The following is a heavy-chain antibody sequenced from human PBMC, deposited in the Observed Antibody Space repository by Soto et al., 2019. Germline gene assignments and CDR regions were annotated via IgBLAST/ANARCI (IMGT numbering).Heavy chain of an antibody. J-gene: IGHJ6*02. CDR1: GGSISSSSYY. CDR2: IYYSGST. D-gene: IGHD1-7*01. V-gene: IGHV4-39*01. CDR3: ARRDRGTKYYYYYYGMDV. Sequence: SETLSLTCTVSGGSISSSSYYWGWIRQPPGKGLEWIGSIYYSGSTYYNPSLKSRVTISVDTSKNQFSLKLSSVTAADTAVYYCARRDRGTKYYYYYYGMDVWGQGTTVTVSS.